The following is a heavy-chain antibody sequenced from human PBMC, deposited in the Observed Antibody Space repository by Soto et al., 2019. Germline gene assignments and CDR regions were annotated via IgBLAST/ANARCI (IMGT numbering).Heavy chain of an antibody. CDR1: GFTFSSYW. CDR2: INSDGSST. V-gene: IGHV3-74*01. J-gene: IGHJ5*02. CDR3: ARDLYYDFWSGYYRSYNWFDP. Sequence: GGSLRLSCAASGFTFSSYWMHWVRQAPGKGLVWVSRINSDGSSTSYADSVKGRFTISRDNAKNTLYLQMNSLRAEDTAVYYCARDLYYDFWSGYYRSYNWFDPWGQGTLVTVSS. D-gene: IGHD3-3*01.